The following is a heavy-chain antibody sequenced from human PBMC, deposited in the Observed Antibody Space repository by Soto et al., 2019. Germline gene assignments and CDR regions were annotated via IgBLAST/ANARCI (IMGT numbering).Heavy chain of an antibody. J-gene: IGHJ4*02. CDR3: VETTGWPGFDF. Sequence: GGSLRLSCAASGFAVSSKYMTWVRQAPGKGLEWVSVIYGGGTTYYADSVKGRFTISRDTSKNTLYLQMNSLRAEDTAVYYCVETTGWPGFDFWGQGTLVTVSS. D-gene: IGHD6-19*01. CDR1: GFAVSSKY. CDR2: IYGGGTT. V-gene: IGHV3-53*01.